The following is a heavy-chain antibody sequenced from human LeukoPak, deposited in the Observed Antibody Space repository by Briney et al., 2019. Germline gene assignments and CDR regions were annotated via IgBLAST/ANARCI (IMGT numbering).Heavy chain of an antibody. CDR3: ARDGNYYDSSGYYWDY. CDR2: IYHSGST. J-gene: IGHJ4*02. V-gene: IGHV4-38-2*02. D-gene: IGHD3-22*01. Sequence: SETLSLTCTVSGYSISSGYYWGWIRQPPGKGLEWIGSIYHSGSTYFNPSLKSRVTISVDTSKNQFSLKLSSVTAADTAVYYCARDGNYYDSSGYYWDYWGQGTLVTVSS. CDR1: GYSISSGYY.